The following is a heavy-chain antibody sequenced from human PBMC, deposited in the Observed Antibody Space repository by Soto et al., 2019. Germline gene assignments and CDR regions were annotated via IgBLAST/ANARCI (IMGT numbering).Heavy chain of an antibody. CDR2: IWYDGSNK. J-gene: IGHJ4*02. Sequence: GGSLRLSCAASGFTFSSYGMHWVRQAPGKGLEWVAVIWYDGSNKYYADSVKGRFTISRGNSKNTLYLQMNSLRAEDTAVYYCARQDLQQQLTIDYWGQGTLVTVSS. CDR3: ARQDLQQQLTIDY. D-gene: IGHD6-13*01. CDR1: GFTFSSYG. V-gene: IGHV3-33*01.